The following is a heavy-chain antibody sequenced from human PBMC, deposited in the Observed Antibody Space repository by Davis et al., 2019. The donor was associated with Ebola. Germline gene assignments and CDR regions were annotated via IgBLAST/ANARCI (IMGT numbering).Heavy chain of an antibody. Sequence: PGGSLRLSCAASGFTFDQYAMHWVRQRPGKGLEWFSLINGDGDYTYYADSVKGRFTISRDNAKNSLYLQMNTLRVEDTAIYYCVPGTWIRGQGTLVTVSA. D-gene: IGHD5-18*01. CDR2: INGDGDYT. CDR3: VPGTWI. J-gene: IGHJ4*02. V-gene: IGHV3-43*02. CDR1: GFTFDQYA.